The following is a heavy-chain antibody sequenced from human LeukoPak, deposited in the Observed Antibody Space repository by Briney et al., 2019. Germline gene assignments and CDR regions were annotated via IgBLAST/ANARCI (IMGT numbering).Heavy chain of an antibody. CDR3: AREHIAADTRDAFDI. J-gene: IGHJ3*02. CDR2: IHHTGGT. Sequence: PSGTLSLTCAVSGGSINITNWWSWVRRPPGKGLEWIGEIHHTGGTNYNPSLKSRVTISLEKSKNQFSVKLSSVTAADTAVYYCAREHIAADTRDAFDIWGQGTMVTVSS. V-gene: IGHV4-4*02. CDR1: GGSINITNW. D-gene: IGHD6-13*01.